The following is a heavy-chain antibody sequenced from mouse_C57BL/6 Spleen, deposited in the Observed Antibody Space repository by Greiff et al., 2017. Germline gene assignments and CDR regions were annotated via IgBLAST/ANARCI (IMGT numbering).Heavy chain of an antibody. V-gene: IGHV1-54*01. D-gene: IGHD2-2*01. CDR1: GYAFTNYL. Sequence: VKLMESGAELVRPGTSVKVSCKASGYAFTNYLIEWVKQRPGQGLEWIGVINPGSGGTNYNEKFKGKATLTADKSSSTAYMQLSSLTSEDSAVYFCAREGYGYEVDYWGQGTTLTVSS. CDR3: AREGYGYEVDY. J-gene: IGHJ2*01. CDR2: INPGSGGT.